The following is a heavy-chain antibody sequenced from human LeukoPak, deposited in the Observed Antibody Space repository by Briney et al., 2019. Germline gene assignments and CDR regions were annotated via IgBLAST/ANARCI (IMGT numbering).Heavy chain of an antibody. Sequence: TSLRLSCAASGFTISSYSMHWVRQAPGKGLKWVAVISYDGNNKYYADYVKGRFTISRDNSKNTLYVQMNSLRVDDTAVYYCAKESYYSGSYFDYWGQGTLGTVSS. CDR2: ISYDGNNK. J-gene: IGHJ4*02. V-gene: IGHV3-30*18. CDR3: AKESYYSGSYFDY. CDR1: GFTISSYS. D-gene: IGHD3-10*01.